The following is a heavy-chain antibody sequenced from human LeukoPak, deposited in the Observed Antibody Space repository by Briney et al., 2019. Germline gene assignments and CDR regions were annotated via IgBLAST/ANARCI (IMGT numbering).Heavy chain of an antibody. CDR1: GFTFSNHG. D-gene: IGHD7-27*01. J-gene: IGHJ4*02. CDR3: ARDLAWGAFDY. V-gene: IGHV3-23*01. Sequence: GGSLRLSCAASGFTFSNHGMNWVRQAPGKGLGWLPGVSPPGGGTYYADSVKGRFTISRDDSKNTLSLQMNSLRVEDTAVYYCARDLAWGAFDYWGQGTLVTVSS. CDR2: VSPPGGGT.